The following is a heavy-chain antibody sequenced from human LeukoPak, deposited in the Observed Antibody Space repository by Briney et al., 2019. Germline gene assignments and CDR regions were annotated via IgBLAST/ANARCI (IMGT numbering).Heavy chain of an antibody. Sequence: QSSETLSLTCAVYGGSFSGYYWSWIRQPPGKGLECVSGISGSGEITYYADSVKGRFTISRDNSKNTLYLQMNSLRAEDTALYYCAKDKDSNPPNNWFDPWGQGTLVTVSS. CDR3: AKDKDSNPPNNWFDP. CDR1: GGSFSGYY. CDR2: ISGSGEIT. V-gene: IGHV3-23*01. D-gene: IGHD2-15*01. J-gene: IGHJ5*02.